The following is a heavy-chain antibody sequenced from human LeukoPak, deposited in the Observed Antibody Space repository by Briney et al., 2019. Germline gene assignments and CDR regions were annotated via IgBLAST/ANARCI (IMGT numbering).Heavy chain of an antibody. CDR1: GFIFSSNW. CDR2: IKQNGSEK. J-gene: IGHJ4*02. Sequence: QTGGSLRLSCAASGFIFSSNWMSWVRQAPGKGLEWVANIKQNGSEKSYVDSVKGRFTISRDNAKNSLYLQMNSLRVEDTAVYYCADPGVGYWGQGTLVTVSS. D-gene: IGHD2-8*01. V-gene: IGHV3-7*01. CDR3: ADPGVGY.